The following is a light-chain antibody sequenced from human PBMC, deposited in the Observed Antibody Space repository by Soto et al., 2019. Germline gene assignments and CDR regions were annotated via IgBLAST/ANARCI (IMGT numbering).Light chain of an antibody. CDR1: QSVSSTY. V-gene: IGKV3-15*01. J-gene: IGKJ1*01. Sequence: EIVFTQSPGTLSLSPGERAILSCRAIQSVSSTYLAWYQQKPGQAPRLLIYGASSRATGIPARFSGSGSGTEFTLTISSLQSEDFAVYYCQHYNNWPPWTFGQGTKVDIK. CDR2: GAS. CDR3: QHYNNWPPWT.